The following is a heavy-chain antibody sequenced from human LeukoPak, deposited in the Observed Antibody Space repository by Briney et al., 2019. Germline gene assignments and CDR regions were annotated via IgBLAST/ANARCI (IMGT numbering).Heavy chain of an antibody. CDR2: IYYSGSA. J-gene: IGHJ4*02. V-gene: IGHV4-59*01. Sequence: GSLRLSCAASGFTFSSYSMNWVRQAPGKELEWIGNIYYSGSANHNPSLKSRVTISRDTSKNQFSLKLTSVTTADTAVYYCARAGGVKTAALDLDYWGQGTLVTVSS. CDR1: GFTFSSYS. D-gene: IGHD6-25*01. CDR3: ARAGGVKTAALDLDY.